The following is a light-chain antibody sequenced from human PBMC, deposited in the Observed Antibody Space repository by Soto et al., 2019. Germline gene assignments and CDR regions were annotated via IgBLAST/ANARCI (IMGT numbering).Light chain of an antibody. J-gene: IGKJ4*01. V-gene: IGKV3-20*01. CDR3: QQYGSTPLS. CDR1: QSVGNNY. CDR2: DAS. Sequence: EIVLTQSPGTLSLSPGERATLSCRASQSVGNNYLAWYQQKPGQAPRFLIYDASSRATVIPDRFSGSGSETDFTLTISILEPEDFAVYYCQQYGSTPLSFGGGTKVEIK.